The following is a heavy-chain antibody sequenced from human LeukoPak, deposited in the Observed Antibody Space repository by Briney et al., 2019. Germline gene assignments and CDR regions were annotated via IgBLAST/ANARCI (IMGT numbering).Heavy chain of an antibody. J-gene: IGHJ6*03. CDR2: ISGSGVST. CDR3: AKEAATVGYYMDV. CDR1: GFTSSTSA. Sequence: PGGSLRLSCAASGFTSSTSAMSWVRQAPGKGLEWVSAISGSGVSTYFADSVKGRFTISRDNSKNTLSLQMNSLRVEDTAVYYCAKEAATVGYYMDVWDKGTTVTVSS. D-gene: IGHD4-11*01. V-gene: IGHV3-23*01.